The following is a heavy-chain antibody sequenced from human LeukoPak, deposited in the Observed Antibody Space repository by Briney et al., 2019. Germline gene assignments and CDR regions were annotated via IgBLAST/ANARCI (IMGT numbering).Heavy chain of an antibody. D-gene: IGHD3-16*02. CDR1: GNSVSSNSAA. CDR3: AREITFGGVIAPFDY. CDR2: TYYRSKWYN. V-gene: IGHV6-1*01. J-gene: IGHJ4*02. Sequence: SQTLSLTCAISGNSVSSNSAAWNWIRQSPSRGLEWLGRTYYRSKWYNDYAVSVKSRITINPDTSKNQFSLQLNSVTPEDTAVYNCAREITFGGVIAPFDYWGQGTLVTVSS.